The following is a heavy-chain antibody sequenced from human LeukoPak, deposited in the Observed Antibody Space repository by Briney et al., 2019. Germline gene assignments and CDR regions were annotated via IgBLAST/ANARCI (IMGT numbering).Heavy chain of an antibody. CDR3: ARASSFPYSYGQGAYYSYYYMDV. CDR1: GGSISSYY. CDR2: IYTSGST. V-gene: IGHV4-4*07. Sequence: SETLSLTCTVSGGSISSYYWSWIRQPAGKGLEWIGRIYTSGSTNYNPSLKSRVTMSVDTSKNQFSLNLSSVTAADTAVYYCARASSFPYSYGQGAYYSYYYMDVWGEGTTVTVSS. J-gene: IGHJ6*03. D-gene: IGHD5-18*01.